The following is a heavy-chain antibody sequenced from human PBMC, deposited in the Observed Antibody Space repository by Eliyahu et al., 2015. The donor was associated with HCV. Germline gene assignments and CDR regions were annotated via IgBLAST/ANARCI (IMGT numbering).Heavy chain of an antibody. D-gene: IGHD3-10*01. J-gene: IGHJ4*02. V-gene: IGHV2-5*01. CDR1: XFSLSTXXVX. Sequence: QITLKESGPTLVKPTQTXTLTCXFSXFSLSTXXVXVGWIRQPPGKALXWLALIYWNXDKRYSPSLRSRLTITKDTXKNQVVLIMTNMDSVDTATYYCAHLQATEITMVREVIINNVLDYFDYWGQGTLVTVSS. CDR2: IYWNXDK. CDR3: AHLQATEITMVREVIINNVLDYFDY.